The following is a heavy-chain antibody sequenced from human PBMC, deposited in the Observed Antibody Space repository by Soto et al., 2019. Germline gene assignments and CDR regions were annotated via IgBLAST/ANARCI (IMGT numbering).Heavy chain of an antibody. CDR3: ARGRDVNWFDP. CDR2: INPSGGST. Sequence: QVQLVQSGAEVKKPGASVKVSCKACGYTFTSYYMHWVRQAPGQGLECMGRINPSGGSTSYAQKVQGRVTMTRDTSTSTVYMELSSLRSEDTAVYYCARGRDVNWFDPWGQGTLFTVSS. V-gene: IGHV1-46*01. J-gene: IGHJ5*02. CDR1: GYTFTSYY.